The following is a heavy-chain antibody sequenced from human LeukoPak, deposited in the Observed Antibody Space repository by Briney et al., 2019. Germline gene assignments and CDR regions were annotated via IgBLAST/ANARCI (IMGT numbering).Heavy chain of an antibody. D-gene: IGHD6-13*01. CDR3: VPAGKQ. Sequence: PGGSLRLSCAASGFTFSSNWMHWVRQAPGKGLVWVSLIKPDGSGTNYADSVKGRFTISRDNARNTLYLQMNSLRAEDTAVYYCVPAGKQWGQGTLVTVSS. CDR2: IKPDGSGT. CDR1: GFTFSSNW. J-gene: IGHJ4*02. V-gene: IGHV3-74*01.